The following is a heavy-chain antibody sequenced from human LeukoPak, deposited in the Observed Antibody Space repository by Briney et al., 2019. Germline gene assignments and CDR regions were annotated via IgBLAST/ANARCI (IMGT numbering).Heavy chain of an antibody. Sequence: GGSLRLSCAASGFTFDDYAMHWVRHAPGKGLEWVSDISWNSGSIGYADSVKGRFTISRDNAKNSLYLRMNSLRAEDTALYYCAKGGSSRPNHWFDRWGQGTLVTVSS. CDR3: AKGGSSRPNHWFDR. CDR1: GFTFDDYA. V-gene: IGHV3-9*01. D-gene: IGHD6-13*01. CDR2: ISWNSGSI. J-gene: IGHJ5*02.